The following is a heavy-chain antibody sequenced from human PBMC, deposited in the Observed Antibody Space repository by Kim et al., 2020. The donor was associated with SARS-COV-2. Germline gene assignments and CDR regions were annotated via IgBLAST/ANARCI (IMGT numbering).Heavy chain of an antibody. CDR1: GFTFTTYA. V-gene: IGHV3-23*01. D-gene: IGHD6-19*01. CDR3: AKIHYSSGWSGYFQH. J-gene: IGHJ1*01. CDR2: ISGSGSAT. Sequence: GGSLRLSCAASGFTFTTYAMSWVRQAPGKGLEWVSAISGSGSATYYADSVKGRFTVSRDNSKNTLYLQMNSLRAEDTAVYNCAKIHYSSGWSGYFQHWG.